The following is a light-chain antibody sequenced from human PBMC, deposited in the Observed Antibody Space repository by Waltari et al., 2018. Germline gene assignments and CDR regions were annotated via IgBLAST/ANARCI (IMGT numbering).Light chain of an antibody. CDR3: MQHKALPYS. J-gene: IGKJ2*03. Sequence: DIVMTQTPLSLPVTPGEPASIPCRSSQSLLHTDGYTYLDWYLQKPGQSPQLLIYGGSNRAPGVPDRFRGSGSGTDFTLKISKVEAEDVGVYFCMQHKALPYSFGQGTKVEIK. CDR2: GGS. V-gene: IGKV2-40*01. CDR1: QSLLHTDGYTY.